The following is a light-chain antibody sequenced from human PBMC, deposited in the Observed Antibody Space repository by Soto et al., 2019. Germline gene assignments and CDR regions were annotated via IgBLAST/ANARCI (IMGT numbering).Light chain of an antibody. Sequence: DIQMTPSPSTLSASVGDRVTITCPASQSITTWLAWYQQKPGKAPKLLIYKAINLQSGVPSRFSGSGSGTEFTLTISSLQPDDFGTYYCQRYNDYQYVFGQGTKLDMK. CDR3: QRYNDYQYV. J-gene: IGKJ2*01. V-gene: IGKV1-5*03. CDR1: QSITTW. CDR2: KAI.